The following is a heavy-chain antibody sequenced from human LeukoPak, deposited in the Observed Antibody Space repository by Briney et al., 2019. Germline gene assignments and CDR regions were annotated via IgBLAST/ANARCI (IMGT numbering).Heavy chain of an antibody. J-gene: IGHJ4*02. CDR3: ASSNDYGDYAFEY. CDR2: IYYSGST. Sequence: SETLSLTCTVSGGSISSYYWSWIRQPPGKGLEWIGYIYYSGSTNYNPSLKSRVTISVDTSKNQFSLKLSSVTAADTAVYYCASSNDYGDYAFEYWGQGTLVTVSS. V-gene: IGHV4-59*01. D-gene: IGHD4-17*01. CDR1: GGSISSYY.